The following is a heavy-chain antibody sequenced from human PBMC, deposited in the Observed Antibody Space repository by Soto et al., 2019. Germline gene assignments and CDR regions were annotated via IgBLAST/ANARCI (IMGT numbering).Heavy chain of an antibody. Sequence: QVQLVQSGAELKKPGASVKVSCKASGYTFISYDINWVRQATGQGLEWMGWMNPNSGNTGYARKFQGRVTLTRNTSIGTVYMELSSLRSEDTAIYYCARGADSFTYGPKEYFDYWGQGTLVTVSS. CDR3: ARGADSFTYGPKEYFDY. V-gene: IGHV1-8*01. D-gene: IGHD3-10*01. CDR1: GYTFISYD. J-gene: IGHJ4*02. CDR2: MNPNSGNT.